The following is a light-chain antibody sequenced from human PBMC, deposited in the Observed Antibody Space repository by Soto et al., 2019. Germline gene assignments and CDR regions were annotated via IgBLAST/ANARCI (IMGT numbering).Light chain of an antibody. CDR1: SSNIGSNT. CDR3: AAWDDSLNGMV. Sequence: QSVLTQPPSASGTPGQRVTISCSGSSSNIGSNTVNWYQPLPGTAPKLLIYSNNQRHSGVPDRFSGSKSGTAASLAISGLQSEDEADYYCAAWDDSLNGMVFGGGTKLTVL. CDR2: SNN. V-gene: IGLV1-44*01. J-gene: IGLJ2*01.